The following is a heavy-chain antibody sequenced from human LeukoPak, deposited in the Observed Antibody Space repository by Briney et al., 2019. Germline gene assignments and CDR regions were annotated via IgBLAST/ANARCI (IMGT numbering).Heavy chain of an antibody. V-gene: IGHV1-69*04. J-gene: IGHJ4*02. CDR2: IIPILGIA. Sequence: GASVTVSCKASGGTFSSYAISGVRQAPGQGREWMGRIIPILGIANYAQKFQGRVTITADKSTSTAYMELSSLRSEDTAVYYCARDSSGWVDPNDYWGKGTLVTVSS. CDR1: GGTFSSYA. D-gene: IGHD6-19*01. CDR3: ARDSSGWVDPNDY.